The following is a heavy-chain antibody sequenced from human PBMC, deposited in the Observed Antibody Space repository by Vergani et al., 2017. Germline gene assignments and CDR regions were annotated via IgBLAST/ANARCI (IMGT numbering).Heavy chain of an antibody. CDR2: IHPADSDT. Sequence: LQLVESGGGVVQPGRSLRLSCAASGFTFSSYAMSWVRQAPGKGLEWMGIIHPADSDTRYSPSFQGQVTISVDKSISTAYLQRSSLRASDSAMYYCARLYGRDSSGSKYFDYWGQGTLVTVSS. J-gene: IGHJ4*02. D-gene: IGHD3-22*01. V-gene: IGHV5-51*01. CDR1: GFTFSSYA. CDR3: ARLYGRDSSGSKYFDY.